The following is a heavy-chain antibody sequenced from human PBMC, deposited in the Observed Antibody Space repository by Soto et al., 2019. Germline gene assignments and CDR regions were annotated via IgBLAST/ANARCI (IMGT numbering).Heavy chain of an antibody. CDR1: GFSLSTSGVG. CDR2: IYWDDDK. V-gene: IGHV2-5*02. J-gene: IGHJ6*02. Sequence: QITLKESGPTLVKPTQTLTLTCTFSGFSLSTSGVGVGWIRQPPGKALEWLALIYWDDDKRYSPSLKSRLTITKHTSXXQXVPXMTNMDPVDTATYYCAHSPYDFWSGYLYYYYGMDVWGQGTTVTVSS. CDR3: AHSPYDFWSGYLYYYYGMDV. D-gene: IGHD3-3*01.